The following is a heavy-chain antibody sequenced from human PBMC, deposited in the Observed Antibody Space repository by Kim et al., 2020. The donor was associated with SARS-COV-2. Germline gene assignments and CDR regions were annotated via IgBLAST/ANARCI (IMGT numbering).Heavy chain of an antibody. D-gene: IGHD1-26*01. CDR2: ISYDGSNK. V-gene: IGHV3-30*03. CDR3: ARDGGRNSGYFDY. CDR1: GFTFSSYG. J-gene: IGHJ4*02. Sequence: GGSLRLSCAASGFTFSSYGMHWVRQAPGKGLEWVAGISYDGSNKHYADSVKGRFTISRDNSKNTLYLQMNSLRAEDTAVYYCARDGGRNSGYFDYWGQGTLVTVSS.